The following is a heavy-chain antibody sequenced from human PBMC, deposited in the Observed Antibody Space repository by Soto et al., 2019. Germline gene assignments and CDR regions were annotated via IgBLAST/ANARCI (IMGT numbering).Heavy chain of an antibody. J-gene: IGHJ4*02. Sequence: QLQLQESGPGLVKPSETLSLTCTVSGGSISSSSYYWGWIRQPPGKGLEWIGSIYYSGSTYYNPSLKSRVTISVGTSKNQFSLKLSSVTAADTAVYYCARLSGIAVAGTLVYWGQGTLVTVSS. CDR2: IYYSGST. CDR3: ARLSGIAVAGTLVY. D-gene: IGHD6-19*01. CDR1: GGSISSSSYY. V-gene: IGHV4-39*01.